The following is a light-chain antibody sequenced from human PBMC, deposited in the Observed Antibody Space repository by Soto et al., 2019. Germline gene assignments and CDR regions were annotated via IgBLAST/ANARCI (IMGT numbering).Light chain of an antibody. Sequence: SDYLTQPPSVSVSPGQTSRITCVGNNIGSKSVHWYQQKPCQAPVLVVYDDSDRPSGIPERFSGSNSGNTATLTISRVEAGDEADYYCQVWDSSSDHSYVFGTGTKVTVL. CDR2: DDS. CDR1: NIGSKS. CDR3: QVWDSSSDHSYV. V-gene: IGLV3-21*02. J-gene: IGLJ1*01.